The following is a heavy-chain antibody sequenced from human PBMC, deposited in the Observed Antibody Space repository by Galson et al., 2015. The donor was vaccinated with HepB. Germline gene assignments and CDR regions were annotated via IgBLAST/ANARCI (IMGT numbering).Heavy chain of an antibody. Sequence: SLRLSCAASGFTFSSYSMNWVRQAPGKGLEWVSSISSSSSYIYYADSVKGRFTISRDNAKNSLYLQMNSLRAEDTAVYYCARDHIRYWYFDLWGRGTLVTVSS. V-gene: IGHV3-21*01. CDR1: GFTFSSYS. J-gene: IGHJ2*01. CDR2: ISSSSSYI. CDR3: ARDHIRYWYFDL.